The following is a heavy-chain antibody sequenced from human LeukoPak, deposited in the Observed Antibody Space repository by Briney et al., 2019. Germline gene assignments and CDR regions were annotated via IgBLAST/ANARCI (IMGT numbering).Heavy chain of an antibody. CDR1: GVTFSCSS. V-gene: IGHV3-73*01. CDR2: IRSKANSYAT. CDR3: TGAAGTSFVY. J-gene: IGHJ4*02. D-gene: IGHD6-13*01. Sequence: GALRLSFAASGVTFSCSSMHWGRQASGKGLEWVWRIRSKANSYATAYAGSVKGRFTFSRDDSKNTAYLQMNSLKTEDTAVYHCTGAAGTSFVYWGQGTLVTVSS.